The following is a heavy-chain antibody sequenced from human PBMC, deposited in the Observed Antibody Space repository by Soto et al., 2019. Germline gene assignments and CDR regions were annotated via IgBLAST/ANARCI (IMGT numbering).Heavy chain of an antibody. CDR1: GDSLSNYH. Sequence: SETLSLTCSVSGDSLSNYHWSWIRQPAGKGLEWIGRIYPTGNTNYNPSLKSRVTMSVDTSKNQFSLKLTSMTAADTAVYYCARGYATYEYWGQGTMVTVSS. J-gene: IGHJ4*02. D-gene: IGHD2-8*01. CDR2: IYPTGNT. V-gene: IGHV4-4*07. CDR3: ARGYATYEY.